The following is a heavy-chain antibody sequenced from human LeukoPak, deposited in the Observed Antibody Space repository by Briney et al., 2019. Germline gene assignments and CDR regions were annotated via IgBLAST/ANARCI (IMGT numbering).Heavy chain of an antibody. CDR2: FIPILGTA. Sequence: SVKVSCKASGATFSDYALNWVRQAPGQGLEWMGVFIPILGTANSTQKFQDRVTITADMSTNTAYMELSSLRSEDTAVYFCAGIPVFGVVLHQEPVWGKGTTVTVSS. CDR3: AGIPVFGVVLHQEPV. J-gene: IGHJ6*03. D-gene: IGHD3-3*01. CDR1: GATFSDYA. V-gene: IGHV1-69*10.